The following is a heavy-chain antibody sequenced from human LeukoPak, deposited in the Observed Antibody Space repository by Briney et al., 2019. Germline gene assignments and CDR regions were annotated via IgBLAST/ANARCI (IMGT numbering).Heavy chain of an antibody. J-gene: IGHJ4*02. Sequence: SQTLSLTCAISGDSVSSNGASWNWIRQSPSRGLEWLGRTYYRSQQWHSDYAPSVKGRITLNPDTSKNQFSLQLNSMTPEDTPVYYCGRETDFGVVTNWGQGTLVTVSS. CDR2: TYYRSQQWHS. CDR3: GRETDFGVVTN. V-gene: IGHV6-1*01. CDR1: GDSVSSNGAS. D-gene: IGHD3-3*01.